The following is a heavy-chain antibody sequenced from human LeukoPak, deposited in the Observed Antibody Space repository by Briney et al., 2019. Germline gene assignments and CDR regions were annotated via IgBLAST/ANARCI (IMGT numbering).Heavy chain of an antibody. CDR1: RGTSRSYA. J-gene: IGHJ3*02. CDR3: TIVVTLPGAFDI. CDR2: IIPIFGTA. V-gene: IGHV1-69*05. D-gene: IGHD5-18*01. Sequence: SAYVSRKASRGTSRSYATSWVRQAPPQGLEWSGGIIPIFGTANYTQTSQSRVTITRDTTTSTVYMELSSPRSEDTGVYYCTIVVTLPGAFDIWGEGTMVTVSS.